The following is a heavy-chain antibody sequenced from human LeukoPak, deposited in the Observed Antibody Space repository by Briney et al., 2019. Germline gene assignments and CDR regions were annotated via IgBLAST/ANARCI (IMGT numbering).Heavy chain of an antibody. CDR3: ARVGYGDYYFDY. V-gene: IGHV4-34*01. CDR1: GGSFSGYY. D-gene: IGHD4-17*01. CDR2: INHSGST. Sequence: PSETLSLTCAVYGGSFSGYYWSWIRQPPGKGLEWIGEINHSGSTNYNPSLKSRVTISVDTSKNQFSLKLGSVTAADTAVYYCARVGYGDYYFDYWGQGTLVTVSS. J-gene: IGHJ4*02.